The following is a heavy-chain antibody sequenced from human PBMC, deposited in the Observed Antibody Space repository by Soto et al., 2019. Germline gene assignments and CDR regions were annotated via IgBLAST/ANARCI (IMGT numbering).Heavy chain of an antibody. V-gene: IGHV3-30-3*01. D-gene: IGHD5-18*01. CDR2: ISYDGSNK. CDR3: ARDPLWGTALVLWYFDL. J-gene: IGHJ2*01. Sequence: QVQLVESGGGVVQPGRSLRLSCAASGFTFSSYAMHWVRQAPGKGLEWVAVISYDGSNKYYADSVKGRFTISRDNSKNXXDLQMNSLRAEDTAVYYCARDPLWGTALVLWYFDLWGRGTLFTVSS. CDR1: GFTFSSYA.